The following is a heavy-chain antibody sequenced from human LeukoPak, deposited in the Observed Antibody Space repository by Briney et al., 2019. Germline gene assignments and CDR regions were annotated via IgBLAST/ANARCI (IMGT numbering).Heavy chain of an antibody. CDR2: IIPIFGTA. D-gene: IGHD4-17*01. Sequence: SVRVSCKASGGTFSSYAISWVRQAPGQGLEWMGRIIPIFGTANYAQKFQGRVTITTDESTSTAYMELSSLRSEDTAVYYCASDYPYGDYAYWGQGTLVTVSS. V-gene: IGHV1-69*05. CDR1: GGTFSSYA. J-gene: IGHJ4*02. CDR3: ASDYPYGDYAY.